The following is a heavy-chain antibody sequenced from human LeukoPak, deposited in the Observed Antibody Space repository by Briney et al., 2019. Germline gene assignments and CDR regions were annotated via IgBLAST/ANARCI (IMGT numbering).Heavy chain of an antibody. CDR3: ARHYSSGYYLSNWFDP. V-gene: IGHV4-59*08. D-gene: IGHD3-22*01. Sequence: SETLSLTCTVSGGSISSYYWSWIRQPPGKGLEWIGYIYYSGSTNYNPSLKSRVTISVDTSKNQFSLKLSSVTAAGTAVYYCARHYSSGYYLSNWFDPWGQGTLVTVSS. CDR2: IYYSGST. CDR1: GGSISSYY. J-gene: IGHJ5*02.